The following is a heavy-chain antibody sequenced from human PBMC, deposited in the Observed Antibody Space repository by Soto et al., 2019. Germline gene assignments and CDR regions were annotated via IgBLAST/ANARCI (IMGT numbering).Heavy chain of an antibody. J-gene: IGHJ5*02. D-gene: IGHD3-10*01. CDR2: ISAYNGNT. CDR1: GYTFTSYG. CDR3: ARGERWFGELLGGENWFDP. Sequence: QVQLMQSGAEVKKPGASVKVSCKASGYTFTSYGISWVRQAPGQGLEWMGWISAYNGNTNYAQKLQGRVTMTTDTSTSTAYMELRSLRSDDTAVYYCARGERWFGELLGGENWFDPWGQGTLVTVSS. V-gene: IGHV1-18*01.